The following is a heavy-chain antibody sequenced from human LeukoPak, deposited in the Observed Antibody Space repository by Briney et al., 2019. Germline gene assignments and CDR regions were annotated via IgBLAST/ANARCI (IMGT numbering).Heavy chain of an antibody. CDR2: IQGDGSNT. CDR3: ARGTSAGGPISPFDF. CDR1: GFTFSKNW. Sequence: GGSLRLPCVASGFTFSKNWMHWVRQAPGKGLVWVSRIQGDGSNTNYADSVRGRFSISRDNAKNTVYLQMNSLGAEDTAIYYCARGTSAGGPISPFDFWGQGTVVTVSS. J-gene: IGHJ4*02. D-gene: IGHD2-15*01. V-gene: IGHV3-74*01.